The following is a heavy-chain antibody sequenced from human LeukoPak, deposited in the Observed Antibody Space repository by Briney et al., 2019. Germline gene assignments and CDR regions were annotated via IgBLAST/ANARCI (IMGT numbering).Heavy chain of an antibody. Sequence: GGSLRLSCAASGFTFSSYAMNWVRRAPGKGLVWVSCISGSGARTDYADSVKGRFTISRDNSKNTLHLQMNSLRAEDTAVYYRAKARIVVIPPADALDVWGQGTLVTVSS. D-gene: IGHD3-22*01. CDR2: ISGSGART. V-gene: IGHV3-23*01. CDR3: AKARIVVIPPADALDV. CDR1: GFTFSSYA. J-gene: IGHJ3*01.